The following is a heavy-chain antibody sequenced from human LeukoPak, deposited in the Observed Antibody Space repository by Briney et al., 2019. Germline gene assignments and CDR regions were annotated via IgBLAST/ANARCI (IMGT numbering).Heavy chain of an antibody. Sequence: PGGSLRLSCAASGLTVSSNYMSWVRQAPGKGLEWVSVIYSGGSTYYADSVKGRFTISRDNAKNSLYLQMNSLRAEDTAVYYCASGMRVGPNIWGQGTLATVSS. J-gene: IGHJ4*02. CDR2: IYSGGST. V-gene: IGHV3-66*01. D-gene: IGHD1-26*01. CDR3: ASGMRVGPNI. CDR1: GLTVSSNY.